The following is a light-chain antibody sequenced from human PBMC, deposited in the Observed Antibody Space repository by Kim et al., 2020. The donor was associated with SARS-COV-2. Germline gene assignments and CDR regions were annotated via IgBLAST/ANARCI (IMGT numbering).Light chain of an antibody. CDR2: GKN. V-gene: IGLV3-19*01. Sequence: SSELTQDPAVSVALGQTVSITCQGDSLRHYYVSWYQRRPGQAPILVIYGKNNRPSGIPDRLSGSSSGNTASLTTTGAQAEDETDYYCQSRDSSGKVVFGGGTQLTVL. CDR1: SLRHYY. J-gene: IGLJ2*01. CDR3: QSRDSSGKVV.